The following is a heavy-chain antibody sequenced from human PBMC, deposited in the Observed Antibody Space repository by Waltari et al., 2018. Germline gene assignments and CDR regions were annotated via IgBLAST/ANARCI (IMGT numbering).Heavy chain of an antibody. D-gene: IGHD3-22*01. CDR2: INAGNGNT. Sequence: QVQLVQSGAEVKKPGASVKVSCKASGYTFTSYAMHWVRKAPGQRLEWMGWINAGNGNTKYSQKFQGRVTITRDTSASTAYMELSSLRSEDTAVYYCASIRTPDYYDHDAFDIWGQGTMVTVSS. J-gene: IGHJ3*02. CDR1: GYTFTSYA. V-gene: IGHV1-3*01. CDR3: ASIRTPDYYDHDAFDI.